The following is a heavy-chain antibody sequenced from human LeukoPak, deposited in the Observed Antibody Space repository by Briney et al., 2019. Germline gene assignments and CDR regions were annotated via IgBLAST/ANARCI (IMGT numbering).Heavy chain of an antibody. CDR2: ISAYNGNT. J-gene: IGHJ4*02. CDR3: GRDYRASGIILVFDY. D-gene: IGHD3-10*01. V-gene: IGHV1-18*01. CDR1: GYTFTNYG. Sequence: ASVKVSCKASGYTFTNYGISWVRQAPGQGLEWMGWISAYNGNTNYAQNFQGRVTMTTDTSTSTAYMELRSLRSDDTAVCYCGRDYRASGIILVFDYWGQGTLVTVSS.